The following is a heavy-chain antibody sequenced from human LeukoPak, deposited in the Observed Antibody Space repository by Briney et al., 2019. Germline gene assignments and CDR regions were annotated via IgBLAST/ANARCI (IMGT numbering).Heavy chain of an antibody. V-gene: IGHV1-2*02. Sequence: GASVKVSCKASGYTFTSYDINWVRQAPGQGLEWMGWINPNSGGTNYAQKFQGRVTMTRDTSISTAYMELSRLRSDDTAVYYCASLPGIAVAGDEYYFDYWGQGTLVTVSS. CDR1: GYTFTSYD. J-gene: IGHJ4*02. CDR3: ASLPGIAVAGDEYYFDY. CDR2: INPNSGGT. D-gene: IGHD6-19*01.